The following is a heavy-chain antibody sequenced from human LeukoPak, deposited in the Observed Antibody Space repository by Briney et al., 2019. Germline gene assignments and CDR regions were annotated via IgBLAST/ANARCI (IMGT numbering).Heavy chain of an antibody. CDR2: IKQDGSEK. CDR3: ARDSGYYDFWSGYWVHYYYYMDV. V-gene: IGHV3-7*01. CDR1: GFTFSSYW. D-gene: IGHD3-3*01. Sequence: TGGSLRLSCAASGFTFSSYWMSWVRQAPGKGLEWVANIKQDGSEKYYVDSVKGRFTISRDNAKNSLYLQMNSLRAEDTAVYYCARDSGYYDFWSGYWVHYYYYMDVWGKGTTVTVSS. J-gene: IGHJ6*03.